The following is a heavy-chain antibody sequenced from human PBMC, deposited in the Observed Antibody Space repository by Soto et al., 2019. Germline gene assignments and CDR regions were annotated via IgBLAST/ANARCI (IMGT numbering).Heavy chain of an antibody. Sequence: ASVKFSCKAYGYTFKSYYMHFVRQAHGQGLEWMGIINPSSGNTSYAQKFQERVTITRDMSTSTAYMDLSSLRSEDTAVYYCAADGYSYDGSYAFDIWGQGTTVT. CDR2: INPSSGNT. D-gene: IGHD3-22*01. CDR1: GYTFKSYY. V-gene: IGHV1-46*02. CDR3: AADGYSYDGSYAFDI. J-gene: IGHJ3*02.